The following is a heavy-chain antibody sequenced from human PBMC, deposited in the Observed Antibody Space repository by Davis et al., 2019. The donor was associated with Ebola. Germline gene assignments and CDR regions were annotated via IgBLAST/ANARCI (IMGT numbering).Heavy chain of an antibody. D-gene: IGHD6-19*01. V-gene: IGHV3-53*01. CDR1: GLIVSDNY. J-gene: IGHJ4*02. CDR2: LYRDGRT. CDR3: ATTPQYSSGQNKPFDY. Sequence: GGSLRLSCAASGLIVSDNYMSWVRQAPGKGPEWVSVLYRDGRTYYAESVKGRFTISRDNSKNTLYLQMNSLRAEDTAVYYCATTPQYSSGQNKPFDYWGQGTLVTVSS.